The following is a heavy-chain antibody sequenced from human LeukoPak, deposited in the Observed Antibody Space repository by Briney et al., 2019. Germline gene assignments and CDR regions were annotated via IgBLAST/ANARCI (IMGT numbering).Heavy chain of an antibody. J-gene: IGHJ1*01. V-gene: IGHV3-72*01. D-gene: IGHD2-15*01. Sequence: GGSLRLSCVASGFTVNDHYLDWVRQAPGKGLEWVGLIRKKSDRYTTEYAASVKGRFTISRDDSTNSVYLQMSSLKSEDTAVYYCADIRGGGINTRWGEGTVVTVSS. CDR2: IRKKSDRYTT. CDR3: ADIRGGGINTR. CDR1: GFTVNDHY.